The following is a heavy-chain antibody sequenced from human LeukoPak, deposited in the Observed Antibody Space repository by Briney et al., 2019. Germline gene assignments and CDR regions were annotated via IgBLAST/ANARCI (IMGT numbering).Heavy chain of an antibody. CDR1: GGSISSGGYY. CDR3: ARGMATISGSPLDY. D-gene: IGHD5-24*01. Sequence: PSGTLSLTCTVSGGSISSGGYYWSWIRPHPGKGLEWIGYIYYSGSTYYNPSLKSRVTISVDTSKNQFSLKLSSVTAADTAVYYCARGMATISGSPLDYWGQGTLVTVSS. CDR2: IYYSGST. J-gene: IGHJ4*02. V-gene: IGHV4-31*03.